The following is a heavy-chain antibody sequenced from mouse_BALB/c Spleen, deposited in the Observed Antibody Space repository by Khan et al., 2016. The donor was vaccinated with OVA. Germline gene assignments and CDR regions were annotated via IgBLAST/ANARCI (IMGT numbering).Heavy chain of an antibody. CDR3: ARETVVDIYWYLDV. Sequence: EVELVESGGGLVQPGGSLRLSCATSGFTFTDYYITWVRQPPGKALEWLGFIRNKANGYSTEYIASVKGRFTVSSDNSQSIVYLQMNTLRAEDSATYYCARETVVDIYWYLDVWAQGPRSPSPQ. D-gene: IGHD1-1*01. V-gene: IGHV7-3*02. CDR1: GFTFTDYY. CDR2: IRNKANGYST. J-gene: IGHJ1*01.